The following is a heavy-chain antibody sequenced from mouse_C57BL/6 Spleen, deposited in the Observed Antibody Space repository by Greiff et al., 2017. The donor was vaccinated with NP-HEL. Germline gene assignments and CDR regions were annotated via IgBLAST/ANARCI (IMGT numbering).Heavy chain of an antibody. CDR2: IHPNSGST. D-gene: IGHD1-1*01. CDR1: GYTFTSYW. CDR3: ASPNLLITTVVATDY. V-gene: IGHV1-64*01. Sequence: VQLQQPGAELVKPGASVKLSCKASGYTFTSYWMHWVKQRPGQGLEWIGMIHPNSGSTNYNEKFKSKATLTVDKSSSTAYMQLSSLTSEDSAVYYCASPNLLITTVVATDYWGQGTTLTVSS. J-gene: IGHJ2*01.